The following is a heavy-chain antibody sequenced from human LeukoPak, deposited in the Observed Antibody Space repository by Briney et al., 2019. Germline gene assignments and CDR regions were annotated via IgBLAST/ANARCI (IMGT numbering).Heavy chain of an antibody. J-gene: IGHJ4*02. D-gene: IGHD3-22*01. CDR2: IYYSGST. Sequence: SETLSLTCVVSGGSISNYHWSWIRQPPGKGLEWIGYIYYSGSTNYNPSLKSRVTISVDTSKNQFSLKLSSVTAADTAVYYCARTDNSGYHDYWGQGILVTVSS. CDR3: ARTDNSGYHDY. V-gene: IGHV4-59*01. CDR1: GGSISNYH.